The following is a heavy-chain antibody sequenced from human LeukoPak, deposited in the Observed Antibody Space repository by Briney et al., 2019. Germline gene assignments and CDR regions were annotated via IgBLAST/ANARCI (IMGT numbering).Heavy chain of an antibody. Sequence: ASVKVSCKASGFTFTSSAMQWVRQARGQRLEWIGWIVVGSGNTNYAQKFQERVTITRDMSTSTAYMELSRLRSDDTAVYYCARYQQLATIDYWGQGTLVTVSS. D-gene: IGHD6-13*01. V-gene: IGHV1-58*02. CDR1: GFTFTSSA. CDR3: ARYQQLATIDY. J-gene: IGHJ4*02. CDR2: IVVGSGNT.